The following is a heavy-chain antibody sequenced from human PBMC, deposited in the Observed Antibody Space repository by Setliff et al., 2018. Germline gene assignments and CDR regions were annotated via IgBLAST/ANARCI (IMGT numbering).Heavy chain of an antibody. CDR1: GYSFSNYD. J-gene: IGHJ4*02. Sequence: ASVKVSCKASGYSFSNYDIMWVRQAPGQGLEWMGWINNYSFKTNSPQKFLDRVTMTTDTSATTAYMELKNLRSDDTAVYYCARINFYVSSGYYYAPDFWGQGTLVTVSS. D-gene: IGHD3-22*01. V-gene: IGHV1-18*01. CDR2: INNYSFKT. CDR3: ARINFYVSSGYYYAPDF.